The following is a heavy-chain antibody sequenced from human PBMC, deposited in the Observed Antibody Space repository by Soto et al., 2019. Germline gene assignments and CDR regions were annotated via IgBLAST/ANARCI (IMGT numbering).Heavy chain of an antibody. CDR3: ARRIDYGEDY. Sequence: EVQLVESGGGLVKPGGSLRLSCAASGFIFSTYSMNWVRQAPGKGLEWVSSISRDSIFIYYADSVKGRFTISRDNARNSLYLQMDSLRVEDTAVYYCARRIDYGEDYWGQGTLVTVSS. CDR1: GFIFSTYS. CDR2: ISRDSIFI. D-gene: IGHD3-16*01. J-gene: IGHJ4*02. V-gene: IGHV3-21*01.